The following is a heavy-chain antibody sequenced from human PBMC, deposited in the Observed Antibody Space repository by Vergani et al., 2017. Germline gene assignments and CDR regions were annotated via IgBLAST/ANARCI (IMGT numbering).Heavy chain of an antibody. Sequence: EVELVQSGPEMRKPGESLKISCKGSEYSFGNYWIGGVRQMPGKGLEWMGIIYPADSDTRYSPSFTGQVTISADKSISTAFLQWDSLKSSDTALYYCARHTTYTDSWGQGTLVTVSS. CDR1: EYSFGNYW. CDR3: ARHTTYTDS. D-gene: IGHD1-1*01. V-gene: IGHV5-51*01. CDR2: IYPADSDT. J-gene: IGHJ4*02.